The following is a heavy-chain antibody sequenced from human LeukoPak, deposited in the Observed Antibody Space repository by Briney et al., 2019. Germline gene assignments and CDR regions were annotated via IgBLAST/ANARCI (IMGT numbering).Heavy chain of an antibody. CDR1: GFTFSSYE. V-gene: IGHV3-48*03. CDR3: ARAAVVASTLPAY. CDR2: ISYSGSSI. D-gene: IGHD2-15*01. J-gene: IGHJ4*02. Sequence: GGSLRLSCAASGFTFSSYEMNWVRQAPGKGLEWVSYISYSGSSIYYADSVKGLFTISRDNAKNSLYLHMNSLRDEDTALYYCARAAVVASTLPAYWGQGTLVTVSS.